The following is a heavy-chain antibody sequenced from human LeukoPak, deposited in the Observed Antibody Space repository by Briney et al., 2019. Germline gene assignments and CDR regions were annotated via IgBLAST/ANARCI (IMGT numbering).Heavy chain of an antibody. CDR1: GYTFTSYY. D-gene: IGHD2-8*02. CDR2: ISPTGSST. CDR3: AREESGGYFDY. V-gene: IGHV1-46*01. Sequence: ASVKVSCKASGYTFTSYYMHWVRQAPVQGLEWMGLISPTGSSTNYAQKFRGRVTMTRDTSTTTVYMELSSLRSEDTAVYYCAREESGGYFDYWGQGTLVTVSS. J-gene: IGHJ4*02.